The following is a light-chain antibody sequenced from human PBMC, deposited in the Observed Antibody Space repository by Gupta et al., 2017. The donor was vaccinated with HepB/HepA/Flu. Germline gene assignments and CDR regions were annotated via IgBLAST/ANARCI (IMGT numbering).Light chain of an antibody. Sequence: EIVLTQSPATLSLSPGERATLSCRASQSVSHYLAWYQQRPGQAPRLLIYDSSKGATGVPARFSGSGSGTDFTLTISGLEPEDSAIYFCLQRGDWPLTFGGGTKVEIK. V-gene: IGKV3-11*01. CDR1: QSVSHY. CDR2: DSS. CDR3: LQRGDWPLT. J-gene: IGKJ4*01.